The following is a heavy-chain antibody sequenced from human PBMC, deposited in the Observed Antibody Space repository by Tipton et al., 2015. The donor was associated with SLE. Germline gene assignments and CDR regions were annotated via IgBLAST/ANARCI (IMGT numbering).Heavy chain of an antibody. Sequence: SLRLSCAASGFTFSTYNMNWVRQAPGKGLEWLSYISSRSTTIYYADSVKGRFTNSRDNAKNSLSLQMDSLRAEDTAVYYCVRGYLMTLDFWGQGTLVTVSS. D-gene: IGHD2-2*02. V-gene: IGHV3-48*01. CDR3: VRGYLMTLDF. CDR1: GFTFSTYN. J-gene: IGHJ4*02. CDR2: ISSRSTTI.